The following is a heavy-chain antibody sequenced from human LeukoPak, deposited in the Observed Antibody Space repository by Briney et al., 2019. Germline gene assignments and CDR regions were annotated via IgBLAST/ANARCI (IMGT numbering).Heavy chain of an antibody. V-gene: IGHV4-34*01. CDR3: ANTPDGVAGTFDY. CDR2: INHSGST. CDR1: GGSFSDHS. J-gene: IGHJ4*02. D-gene: IGHD6-19*01. Sequence: KPSETLSLTCVVYGGSFSDHSWSWIRQPPGKGLEWIGEINHSGSTNYNPSLKSRVTISVDTSKNQFSLKLSSVTAADTAVYYCANTPDGVAGTFDYWGQGTLVTVSS.